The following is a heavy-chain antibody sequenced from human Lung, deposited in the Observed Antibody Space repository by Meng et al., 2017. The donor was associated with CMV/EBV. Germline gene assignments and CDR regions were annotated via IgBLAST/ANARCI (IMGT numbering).Heavy chain of an antibody. J-gene: IGHJ4*02. Sequence: GSLRLXCTVSGGSVSSGSYYWSWIRQPPGKGLEWIGYIYYSGSTNYNPSLKSRVTISVDTSKNQFSLKLSSVTAADTAVYYCAITYSTSWYFYWGQGTXVTVCS. CDR1: GGSVSSGSYY. V-gene: IGHV4-61*01. CDR3: AITYSTSWYFY. CDR2: IYYSGST. D-gene: IGHD6-13*01.